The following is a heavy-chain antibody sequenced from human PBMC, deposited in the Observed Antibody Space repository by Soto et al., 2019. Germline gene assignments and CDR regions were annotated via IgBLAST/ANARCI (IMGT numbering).Heavy chain of an antibody. CDR3: ARDNYDSSGPYGMDV. J-gene: IGHJ6*02. CDR1: GGTFSSYA. Sequence: SVKVSCKASGGTFSSYAISWVRQAPGQGLEWMGGIIPIFGTANYAQKFQGRVTITADESTSTAYMELSSLRSEDTAVYYCARDNYDSSGPYGMDVWGQGTTVTVSS. V-gene: IGHV1-69*13. D-gene: IGHD3-22*01. CDR2: IIPIFGTA.